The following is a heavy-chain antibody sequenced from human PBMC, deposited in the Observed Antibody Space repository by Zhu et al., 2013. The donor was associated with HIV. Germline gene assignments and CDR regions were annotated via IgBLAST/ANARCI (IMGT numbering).Heavy chain of an antibody. D-gene: IGHD3-22*01. CDR3: ARGAAVGFCSSVTCTNDMDV. V-gene: IGHV1-2*02. Sequence: QVQLVQSGAEVKKPGSSVKVSCKASKYTFTGYYIQWVRQAPGQGLEWMGWINPKSGGTHYGQNFQGRVTMTRDTSISTAYLEVNSLRSDDTALYFCARGAAVGFCSSVTCTNDMDVWGQGTRSPSR. CDR2: INPKSGGT. J-gene: IGHJ6*02. CDR1: KYTFTGYY.